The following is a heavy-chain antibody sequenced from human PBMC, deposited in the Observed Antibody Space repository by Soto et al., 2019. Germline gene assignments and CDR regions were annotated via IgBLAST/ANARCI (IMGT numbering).Heavy chain of an antibody. D-gene: IGHD1-20*01. V-gene: IGHV3-23*01. CDR3: ATGITGPDLRGY. Sequence: PGGSLILSCASSGFTFGSYAMSLVRQAPGKGLEWVSAISGSGGSTYYADSVKGRFTISRDNSKNTLYLQMNSLRAEDTAVYYCATGITGPDLRGYWGRGTLVTVSS. CDR1: GFTFGSYA. J-gene: IGHJ4*02. CDR2: ISGSGGST.